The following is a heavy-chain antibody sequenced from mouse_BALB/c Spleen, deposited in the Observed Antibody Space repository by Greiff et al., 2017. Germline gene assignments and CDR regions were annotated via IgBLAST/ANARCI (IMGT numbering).Heavy chain of an antibody. J-gene: IGHJ4*01. D-gene: IGHD5-5*01. V-gene: IGHV1S137*01. Sequence: VKLQQSGAELVRPGVSVKISCKGSGYTFTDYAMHWVKQSHAKSLEWIGVISTYYGDASYNQKFKGKATMTVDKSSSTAYMELARLTSEDSAIYYCARSGTTHAMDYWGQGTSVTVAS. CDR1: GYTFTDYA. CDR3: ARSGTTHAMDY. CDR2: ISTYYGDA.